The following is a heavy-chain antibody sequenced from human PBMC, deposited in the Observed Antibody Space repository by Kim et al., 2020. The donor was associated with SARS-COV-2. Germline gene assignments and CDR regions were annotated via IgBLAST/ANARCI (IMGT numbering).Heavy chain of an antibody. D-gene: IGHD3-22*01. V-gene: IGHV3-30*18. Sequence: GGSLRLSCAASGFTFSSYGMHWVRQAPGKGLEWVAVISYDGSNKYYADSVKGRFTISRDNSKNTLYLQMNSLRAEDTAVYYCAKDRITMIVPAAEYFQHWGQGTLVTVSS. J-gene: IGHJ1*01. CDR1: GFTFSSYG. CDR2: ISYDGSNK. CDR3: AKDRITMIVPAAEYFQH.